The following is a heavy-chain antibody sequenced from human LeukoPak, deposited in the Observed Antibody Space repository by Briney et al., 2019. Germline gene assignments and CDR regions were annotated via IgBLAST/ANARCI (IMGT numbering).Heavy chain of an antibody. CDR2: FDPEDGET. CDR3: ARDEMATIPESAYGMDV. D-gene: IGHD5-24*01. CDR1: GYTLTELS. Sequence: GASVKVSCKVSGYTLTELSMHWVRQAPGKGLEWMGGFDPEDGETIYAQKFQGRVTMTEDTSTDTAYMELSSLRSEDTAVYYCARDEMATIPESAYGMDVWGQGTTVTVSS. V-gene: IGHV1-24*01. J-gene: IGHJ6*02.